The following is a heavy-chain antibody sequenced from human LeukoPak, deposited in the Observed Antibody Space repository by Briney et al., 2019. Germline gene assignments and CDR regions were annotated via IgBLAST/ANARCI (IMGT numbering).Heavy chain of an antibody. J-gene: IGHJ3*02. CDR2: IYYSGST. Sequence: SETLSLTCTVSGGSISSSSYYWGWIRQPPGKGLEWIGSIYYSGSTYYNPSLKSRVTISVDTSKNQFSLKLSSVTAADTAVYYCARLRRRGYSYGYSSLTGEFDAFDIWGQGTMVTVSS. CDR1: GGSISSSSYY. CDR3: ARLRRRGYSYGYSSLTGEFDAFDI. D-gene: IGHD5-18*01. V-gene: IGHV4-39*01.